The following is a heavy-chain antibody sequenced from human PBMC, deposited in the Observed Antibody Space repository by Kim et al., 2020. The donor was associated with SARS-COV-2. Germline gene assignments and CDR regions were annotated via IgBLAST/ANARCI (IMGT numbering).Heavy chain of an antibody. CDR3: ARASWAFDI. CDR2: SKK. V-gene: IGHV3-33*01. Sequence: SKKYYADTVKGRFTISRDNSRNTLYLQMSSLRAEDTAVYYCARASWAFDIWGQGTMVTVSS. J-gene: IGHJ3*02.